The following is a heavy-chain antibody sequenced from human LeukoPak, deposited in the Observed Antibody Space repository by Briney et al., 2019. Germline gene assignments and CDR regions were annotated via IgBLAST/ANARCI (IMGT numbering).Heavy chain of an antibody. CDR2: FDPEDGET. J-gene: IGHJ5*02. D-gene: IGHD1-1*01. Sequence: ASVKVSCKVSGYTLTELSMHWVRQAPGKGLEWMGGFDPEDGETVYAQKLQGRVTMTEDTSTDTAYMELSSLRSEDTAVYYCARARGHGTTGTRWFDPWGQGTLVTVSS. V-gene: IGHV1-24*01. CDR3: ARARGHGTTGTRWFDP. CDR1: GYTLTELS.